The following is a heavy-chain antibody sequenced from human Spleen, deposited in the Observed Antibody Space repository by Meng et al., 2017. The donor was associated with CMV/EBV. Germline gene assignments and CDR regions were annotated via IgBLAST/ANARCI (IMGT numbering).Heavy chain of an antibody. Sequence: GESLKISCAASGFTFSNYWMTWVRQAPGEGLEWVANINQDEDEECYVDSVKGRFTISRDDAKNSLYLQMNSLRAEDTAVYYCARGRGLEHWGQGTLVTVSS. D-gene: IGHD3-10*01. CDR1: GFTFSNYW. V-gene: IGHV3-7*01. CDR3: ARGRGLEH. J-gene: IGHJ1*01. CDR2: INQDEDEE.